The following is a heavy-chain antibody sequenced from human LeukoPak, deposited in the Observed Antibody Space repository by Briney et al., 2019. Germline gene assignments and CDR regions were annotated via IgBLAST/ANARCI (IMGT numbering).Heavy chain of an antibody. CDR3: ARDGSGYSYGLDY. Sequence: SETLSPTCTVSGGSISSSSYYWGWIRQPPGKGLEWIGSIYYSGSTYYNPSLKSRVIISVDTSKNQFSLKLSSVTAADTAVYYCARDGSGYSYGLDYWGQGTLVTVSS. D-gene: IGHD5-18*01. CDR1: GGSISSSSYY. V-gene: IGHV4-39*07. J-gene: IGHJ4*02. CDR2: IYYSGST.